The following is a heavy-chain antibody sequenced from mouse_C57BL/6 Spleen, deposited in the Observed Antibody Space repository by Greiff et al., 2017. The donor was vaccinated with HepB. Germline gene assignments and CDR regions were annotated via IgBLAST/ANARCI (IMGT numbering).Heavy chain of an antibody. CDR2: INPSNGGT. Sequence: VQLQQPGPELVKPGASVKLSCKASGYTFTSYWMHWVKQRPGQGLEWIGNINPSNGGTNYNEKFKSKATLTVDKSSSTAYMQLSSLTSEDSAVYYCAGSGYGYYYAMDYWGQGTSVTVSS. D-gene: IGHD3-2*02. J-gene: IGHJ4*01. V-gene: IGHV1-53*01. CDR1: GYTFTSYW. CDR3: AGSGYGYYYAMDY.